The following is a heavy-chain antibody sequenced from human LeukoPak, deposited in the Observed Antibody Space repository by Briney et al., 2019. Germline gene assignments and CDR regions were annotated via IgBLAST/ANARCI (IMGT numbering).Heavy chain of an antibody. Sequence: GGSLRLSCAASGFTFSSFAMTWVRQAPGKGLEWVSSMSSGGSYIYYPDSVRGRFTISRDNAKNSLYLLMKNLKAEDTAVYYCARGRPTGASRLFLLHWGQGTLVTVSS. J-gene: IGHJ4*02. D-gene: IGHD2-15*01. CDR3: ARGRPTGASRLFLLH. CDR1: GFTFSSFA. CDR2: MSSGGSYI. V-gene: IGHV3-21*01.